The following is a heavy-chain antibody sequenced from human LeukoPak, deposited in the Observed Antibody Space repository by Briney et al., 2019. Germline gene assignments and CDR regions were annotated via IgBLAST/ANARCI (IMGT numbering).Heavy chain of an antibody. CDR1: GYTLTELS. V-gene: IGHV1-24*01. CDR3: ATGFSMVRGARDYYYGMDV. D-gene: IGHD3-10*01. Sequence: ALVKVSCKVSGYTLTELSMHWVRQAPGKGLEWMGGFDPEDGETIYAQEFQGRVTMTEDTSTDAAYMELSSLRSEDTAVYYCATGFSMVRGARDYYYGMDVWGQGTTITVSS. J-gene: IGHJ6*02. CDR2: FDPEDGET.